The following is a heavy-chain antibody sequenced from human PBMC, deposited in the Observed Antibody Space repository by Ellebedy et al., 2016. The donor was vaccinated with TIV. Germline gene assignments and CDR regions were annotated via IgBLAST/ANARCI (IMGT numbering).Heavy chain of an antibody. J-gene: IGHJ4*02. V-gene: IGHV1-46*01. CDR2: INPSASST. Sequence: AASVKVSCKASGYTFTNYYIHWVRQAPGQGLEWMGIINPSASSTSYAQKFQDRVIMTWGTSTSTVYLELSSLRSEDTAIYYCARHRDTALSFWGQGTLVTVSS. D-gene: IGHD5-18*01. CDR3: ARHRDTALSF. CDR1: GYTFTNYY.